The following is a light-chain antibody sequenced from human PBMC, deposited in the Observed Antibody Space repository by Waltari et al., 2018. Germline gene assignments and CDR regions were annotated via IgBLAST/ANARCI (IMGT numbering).Light chain of an antibody. V-gene: IGKV1-39*01. Sequence: DIQMTQYPSSLSASVGDRVSITCRASQSIIKYLNWYQQRPGEAPNLLIYAAFNLQSGVPSRFRGSGSGTDFTLTISGLQPEDSATYYCHQSYRFPPTFGPGTKLDIK. CDR3: HQSYRFPPT. CDR1: QSIIKY. J-gene: IGKJ3*01. CDR2: AAF.